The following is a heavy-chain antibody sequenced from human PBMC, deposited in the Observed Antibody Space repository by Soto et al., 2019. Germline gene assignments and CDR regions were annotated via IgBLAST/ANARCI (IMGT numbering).Heavy chain of an antibody. J-gene: IGHJ4*02. CDR1: GFTFGDYY. D-gene: IGHD5-12*01. V-gene: IGHV3-11*06. CDR2: ITSSRSNFT. Sequence: QVQLVESGGGLVKPGGSLRLSCAASGFTFGDYYMSWIRQAPGKGLEWVSYITSSRSNFTNYADSVKGRFTISRDNAKNSVYLQMDSLRVEDTAVYYCVRDRGYSGFFYWGQGVLVTVSA. CDR3: VRDRGYSGFFY.